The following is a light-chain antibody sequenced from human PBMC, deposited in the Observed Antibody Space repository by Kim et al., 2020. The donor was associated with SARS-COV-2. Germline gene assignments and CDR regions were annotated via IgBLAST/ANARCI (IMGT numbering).Light chain of an antibody. Sequence: ASEGDRVTITCRASQSISSWLAWYQQKPGKAPKLLIYKASSLESGVPSRFSGSGSGTEFTLTISSLQPDDFATYYCQQYNSYPFTFGPGTKVDIK. CDR2: KAS. J-gene: IGKJ3*01. V-gene: IGKV1-5*03. CDR1: QSISSW. CDR3: QQYNSYPFT.